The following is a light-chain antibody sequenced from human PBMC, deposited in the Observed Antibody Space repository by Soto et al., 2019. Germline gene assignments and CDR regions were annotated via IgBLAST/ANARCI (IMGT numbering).Light chain of an antibody. CDR2: DVN. CDR3: TSWTTSTTMK. J-gene: IGLJ2*01. V-gene: IGLV2-14*01. Sequence: QSALTQPASVSGSPGQSITISCTGTSSDVGAYNYVSWYQQHPGKATKLMIYDVNIRPAGVSNRFSGSKSGNTASLTIAGLQDEDEADYYCTSWTTSTTMKFGGGTQLTVL. CDR1: SSDVGAYNY.